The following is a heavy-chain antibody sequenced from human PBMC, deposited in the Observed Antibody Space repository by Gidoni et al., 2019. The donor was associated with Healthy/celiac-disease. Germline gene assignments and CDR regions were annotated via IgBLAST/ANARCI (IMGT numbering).Heavy chain of an antibody. J-gene: IGHJ4*02. CDR2: ISYDGSNK. CDR1: GFTFSSYA. CDR3: ARDTVVVVAATRAGGPDY. D-gene: IGHD2-15*01. V-gene: IGHV3-30-3*01. Sequence: QVQLVESGGGVVQPGRSLRLSCAASGFTFSSYAMHWVRQAPGKGLEWVAVISYDGSNKYYADSVKGRFTISRDNSKNTLYLQMNSLRAEDTAVYYCARDTVVVVAATRAGGPDYWGQGTLVTVSS.